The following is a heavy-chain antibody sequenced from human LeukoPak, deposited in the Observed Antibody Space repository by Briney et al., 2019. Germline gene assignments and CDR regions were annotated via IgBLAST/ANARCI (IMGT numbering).Heavy chain of an antibody. CDR3: ARGRRSSGYVG. CDR1: GGSFSGYY. J-gene: IGHJ4*02. Sequence: SETLSLTCAVYGGSFSGYYWSWIRQPPGKGLEWIGEINHSGSTNYNPSLKSRVTISVDTSKNQFSLKLSSVTAADTAVYYCARGRRSSGYVGWGQGTLVTVPS. CDR2: INHSGST. D-gene: IGHD5-12*01. V-gene: IGHV4-34*01.